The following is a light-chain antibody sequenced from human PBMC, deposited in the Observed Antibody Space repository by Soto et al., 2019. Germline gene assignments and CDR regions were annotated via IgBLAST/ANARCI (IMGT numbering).Light chain of an antibody. CDR3: QSYDSSLSAWV. Sequence: QSVLTQPPSVSGAPGQRVTISCTGSSSNIGAGYDVHWYQQLPGTAPKLLISGNSDRPSGVPDRFSGSKSGTSASLAITGLQAEDEGDYYCQSYDSSLSAWVFGGGTKVTVL. J-gene: IGLJ3*02. CDR2: GNS. V-gene: IGLV1-40*01. CDR1: SSNIGAGYD.